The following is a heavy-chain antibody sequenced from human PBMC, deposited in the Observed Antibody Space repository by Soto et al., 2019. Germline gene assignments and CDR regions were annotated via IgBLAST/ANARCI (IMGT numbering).Heavy chain of an antibody. V-gene: IGHV3-23*01. CDR2: VSGNGGRT. CDR3: AKAAITAETDY. J-gene: IGHJ4*02. Sequence: ESGGGLVQPGGSLRLSCAASGFTFNNYAMRWVRQAPGKGLEWVSTVSGNGGRTYYADSVKGRLTISRDNSKNTLYLQMSSLRPEDTAIYYCAKAAITAETDYWGQGTLVTVSS. CDR1: GFTFNNYA. D-gene: IGHD6-6*01.